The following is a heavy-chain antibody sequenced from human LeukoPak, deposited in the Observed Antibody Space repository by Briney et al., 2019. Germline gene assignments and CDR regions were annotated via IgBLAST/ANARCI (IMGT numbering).Heavy chain of an antibody. J-gene: IGHJ4*02. V-gene: IGHV1-24*01. Sequence: ASVKVSCKVSGYTLTELSMHWVRQAPGKGLEWMGGFDPEDGETIYAQKFQGRVTMTEDTSTDTAYMELSSLRSEDTAVYYCATSRRGSSRWYDGPAPQQPRPFDYWGQGTLVTVSS. D-gene: IGHD6-13*01. CDR1: GYTLTELS. CDR2: FDPEDGET. CDR3: ATSRRGSSRWYDGPAPQQPRPFDY.